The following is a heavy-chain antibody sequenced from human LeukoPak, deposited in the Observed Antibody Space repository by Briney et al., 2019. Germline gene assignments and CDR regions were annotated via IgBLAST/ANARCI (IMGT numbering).Heavy chain of an antibody. Sequence: GGSLRLSCAASGFTFDDYDMHWGRQAPGKGLEWVSGISWNSGSIGYADSVKGRFTISRDNAKNSLYLQMNSLRAEDTALYYCAKDEGFDPWGQGTLVTVSS. CDR2: ISWNSGSI. V-gene: IGHV3-9*01. CDR1: GFTFDDYD. J-gene: IGHJ5*02. CDR3: AKDEGFDP.